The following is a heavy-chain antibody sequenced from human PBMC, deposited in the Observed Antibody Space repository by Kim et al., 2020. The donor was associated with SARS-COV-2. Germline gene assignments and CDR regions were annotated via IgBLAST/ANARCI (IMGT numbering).Heavy chain of an antibody. CDR3: AKDTWGIAARPGSYDY. CDR2: ISWNSGSI. Sequence: GGSLRLSCAASGFTFDDYAMHWVRQAPGKGLEWVSGISWNSGSIGYADSVKGRFTISRDNAKNSLYLQMNSLRAEDTALYYCAKDTWGIAARPGSYDYWG. D-gene: IGHD6-6*01. J-gene: IGHJ4*01. V-gene: IGHV3-9*01. CDR1: GFTFDDYA.